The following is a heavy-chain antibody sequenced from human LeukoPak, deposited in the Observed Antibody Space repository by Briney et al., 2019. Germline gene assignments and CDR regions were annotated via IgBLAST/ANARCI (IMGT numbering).Heavy chain of an antibody. V-gene: IGHV4-61*02. CDR2: IYTSGST. J-gene: IGHJ4*02. CDR1: GGSISSGSYY. Sequence: SETLSLXCTVSGGSISSGSYYWIWSRQPAGKGLEWIGRIYTSGSTNYNPSLKSRVTISVDTSKNQFSLKLSSVTATDTAVYYCARGLQENYFDYWGQGTLVTVSS. D-gene: IGHD5-24*01. CDR3: ARGLQENYFDY.